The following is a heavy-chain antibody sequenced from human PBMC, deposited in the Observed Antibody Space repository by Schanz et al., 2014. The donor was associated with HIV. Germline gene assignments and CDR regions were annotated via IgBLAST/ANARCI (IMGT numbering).Heavy chain of an antibody. V-gene: IGHV1-69*01. J-gene: IGHJ6*02. Sequence: QVQLVQSGAEVKKPGSSVKVSCKASGGTFSNYAINWVRQAPGQGLEWMGGIIPIFGTANYAQKFQGRVTITADESTSTAYMELSSLRSEDTAVYYCARRGLVGATLYYYYYGMDVWGQGTTVTVSS. D-gene: IGHD1-26*01. CDR1: GGTFSNYA. CDR3: ARRGLVGATLYYYYYGMDV. CDR2: IIPIFGTA.